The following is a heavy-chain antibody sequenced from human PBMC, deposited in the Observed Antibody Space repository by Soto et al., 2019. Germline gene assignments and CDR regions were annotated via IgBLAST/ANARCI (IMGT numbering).Heavy chain of an antibody. V-gene: IGHV1-69*12. CDR2: IIPIFGTA. CDR1: GGTFSSYA. D-gene: IGHD2-2*02. Sequence: QVQLVQSGAEVKKPGSSVKVSCKASGGTFSSYAISWVRQAPGQGLEWMGGIIPIFGTANYAQKFQGRVTITADESTSTDYMELSSLRSEDTAVYYCARGRACISTSCHTGDVWGQGTTVTVSS. CDR3: ARGRACISTSCHTGDV. J-gene: IGHJ6*02.